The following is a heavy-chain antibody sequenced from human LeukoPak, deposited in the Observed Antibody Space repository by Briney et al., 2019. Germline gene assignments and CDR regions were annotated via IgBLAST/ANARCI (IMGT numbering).Heavy chain of an antibody. CDR3: ARDSPRGNSGYDFDY. D-gene: IGHD5-12*01. CDR1: GFTFSSYE. CDR2: ISSSGSTI. V-gene: IGHV3-48*03. J-gene: IGHJ4*02. Sequence: AGGSLRLSCAASGFTFSSYEMNWVRQAPGKGLEWVSYISSSGSTIYYADSVKGRFTISRDKSKNTLYLQMNSLRAEDTAVYYCARDSPRGNSGYDFDYWGQGTLVTVSS.